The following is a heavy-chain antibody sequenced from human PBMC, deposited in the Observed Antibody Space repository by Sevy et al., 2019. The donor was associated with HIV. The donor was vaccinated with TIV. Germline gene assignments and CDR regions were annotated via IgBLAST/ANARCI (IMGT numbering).Heavy chain of an antibody. V-gene: IGHV3-23*01. Sequence: GGSLRLSCVASGFNFNIYCMSWIRQAPGKGLEWVSNLSFGCGRINHADSVQGRFTMSRDDSKKTVYLEMNSLRAEDTAVYYCAREGCTRPHDHWGQGTLVTVSS. CDR3: AREGCTRPHDH. CDR2: LSFGCGRI. CDR1: GFNFNIYC. D-gene: IGHD2-8*01. J-gene: IGHJ4*02.